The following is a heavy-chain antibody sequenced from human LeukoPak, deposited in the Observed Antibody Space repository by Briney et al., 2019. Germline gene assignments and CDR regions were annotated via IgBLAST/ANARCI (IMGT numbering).Heavy chain of an antibody. CDR1: GYTFTGYY. D-gene: IGHD6-13*01. CDR2: INSNSGGT. V-gene: IGHV1-2*02. CDR3: ARDRYSSSWSTNNWFDP. Sequence: ASVKVSCKASGYTFTGYYMHWVRQAPGQGLEWMGWINSNSGGTNYAQKFQGRVTMTRDTSISTAYMELSRLRSDDTAVYYCARDRYSSSWSTNNWFDPWGQGTLVTVSS. J-gene: IGHJ5*02.